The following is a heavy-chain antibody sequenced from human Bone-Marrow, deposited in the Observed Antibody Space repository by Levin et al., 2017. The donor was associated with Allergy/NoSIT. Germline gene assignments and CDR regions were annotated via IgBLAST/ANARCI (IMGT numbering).Heavy chain of an antibody. V-gene: IGHV3-21*01. CDR3: ASRVTAAGGLDV. CDR2: ISSRSTYI. Sequence: PGGSLRLSCAASGFSFSNCTMTWVRQAPGKGLEWVSSISSRSTYIHYADSLKGRFTISRDNAKNSLFLQMNSLTADDTAVYYCASRVTAAGGLDVWGQGTTVTVSS. D-gene: IGHD6-25*01. CDR1: GFSFSNCT. J-gene: IGHJ6*02.